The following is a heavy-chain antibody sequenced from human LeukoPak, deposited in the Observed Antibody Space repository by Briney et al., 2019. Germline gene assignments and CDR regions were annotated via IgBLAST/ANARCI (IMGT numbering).Heavy chain of an antibody. J-gene: IGHJ4*02. CDR1: GYTFPSYG. CDR2: ISAYNGNT. Sequence: APVKVSCKASGYTFPSYGISWVGQAPGQGLEWMGWISAYNGNTNYAQKLQGRDTMTTDTSTSTAYMELRSLRSDDTAVYYCARAYSSSWYLVDYWGQGTLVTVSS. V-gene: IGHV1-18*01. D-gene: IGHD6-13*01. CDR3: ARAYSSSWYLVDY.